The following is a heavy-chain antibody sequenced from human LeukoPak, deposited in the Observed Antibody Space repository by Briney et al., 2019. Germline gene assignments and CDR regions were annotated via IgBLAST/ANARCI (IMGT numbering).Heavy chain of an antibody. V-gene: IGHV3-30-3*01. CDR2: ISYDGSNK. CDR1: GFTFSSYA. D-gene: IGHD1-26*01. J-gene: IGHJ2*01. Sequence: GGSLRLSSAASGFTFSSYAMHWVRQAPGKGLEWVAVISYDGSNKYYADSVKGRFTISGDNAKNSLHLQMNSLRVEDTAVYYCARDLGNWEIREWHFDLWGRGTLVTVSS. CDR3: ARDLGNWEIREWHFDL.